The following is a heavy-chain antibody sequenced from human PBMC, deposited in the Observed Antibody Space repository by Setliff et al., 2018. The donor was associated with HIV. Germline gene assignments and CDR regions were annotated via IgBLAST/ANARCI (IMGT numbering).Heavy chain of an antibody. V-gene: IGHV4-34*01. Sequence: SETLSLTCAVYGGSFSGYYWSWIRQPPGKGLEWIGEINHSGSTNYNPSLKSRVTISVDTSKNQFSLKLNSVTAADTAVYYCARGSCSGCYLSDYWGLGTLVTVSS. CDR2: INHSGST. J-gene: IGHJ4*02. D-gene: IGHD6-19*01. CDR1: GGSFSGYY. CDR3: ARGSCSGCYLSDY.